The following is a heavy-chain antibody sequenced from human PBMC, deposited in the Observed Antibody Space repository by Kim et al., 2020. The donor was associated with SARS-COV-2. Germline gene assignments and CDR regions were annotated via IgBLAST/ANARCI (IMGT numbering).Heavy chain of an antibody. CDR1: GGSFSGYY. CDR2: INHSGST. CDR3: ARGHGSGSV. V-gene: IGHV4-34*01. Sequence: SETLSLTCAVYGGSFSGYYWSWIRQPPGKGLEWIGEINHSGSTNYNPSLKSRVTISVDTSKNQFSLKLSSVTAADTAVYYCARGHGSGSVWGQGTLVTVS. D-gene: IGHD3-10*01. J-gene: IGHJ4*02.